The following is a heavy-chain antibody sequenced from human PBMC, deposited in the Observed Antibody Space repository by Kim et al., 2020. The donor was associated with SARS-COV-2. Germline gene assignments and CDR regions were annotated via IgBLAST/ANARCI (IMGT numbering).Heavy chain of an antibody. D-gene: IGHD5-18*01. CDR2: IKQDGSEK. V-gene: IGHV3-7*01. Sequence: GGSLRLSCAASGFTFSSYWMSWVRQAPGKGLEWVANIKQDGSEKYYVDSVKGRFTISRDNAKNSLYLQMNSLRAEDTAVYYCARREGLIQLWLGAFDIWGQGTMVTVSS. CDR3: ARREGLIQLWLGAFDI. J-gene: IGHJ3*02. CDR1: GFTFSSYW.